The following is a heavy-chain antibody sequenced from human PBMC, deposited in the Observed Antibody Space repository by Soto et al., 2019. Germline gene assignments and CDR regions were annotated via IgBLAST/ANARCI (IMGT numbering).Heavy chain of an antibody. CDR3: AREAGGFGNLGVPDSFDI. D-gene: IGHD2-15*01. CDR2: ISAYNGNT. V-gene: IGHV1-18*01. Sequence: ASVKVSCKASGYTFTSYGISWVRQAPGQGLEWMGWISAYNGNTNYAQKLQGRVTMTTDTSTSTAYMELRSLGSDDTAVYYCAREAGGFGNLGVPDSFDIWAQGTMVTVSS. CDR1: GYTFTSYG. J-gene: IGHJ3*02.